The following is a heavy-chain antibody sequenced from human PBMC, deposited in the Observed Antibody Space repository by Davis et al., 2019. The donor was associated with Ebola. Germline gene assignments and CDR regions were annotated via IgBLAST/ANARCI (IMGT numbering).Heavy chain of an antibody. D-gene: IGHD3-10*01. Sequence: GGSLRLSCAASGFTFGRFEMNWVRQAPGKGLEWVSYISSTATNMYYADSVKGRFTISRDNAKNSLYLQMNGLRAEDTAVYYCVRDYGRGWSSFYYYMDAWGKGTTVTVSS. J-gene: IGHJ6*03. CDR2: ISSTATNM. CDR1: GFTFGRFE. V-gene: IGHV3-48*03. CDR3: VRDYGRGWSSFYYYMDA.